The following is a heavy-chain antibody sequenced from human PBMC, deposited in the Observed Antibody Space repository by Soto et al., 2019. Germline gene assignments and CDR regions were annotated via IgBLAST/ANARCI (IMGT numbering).Heavy chain of an antibody. CDR1: GYTFTSYY. V-gene: IGHV1-46*01. J-gene: IGHJ5*02. Sequence: ASVKVSCKASGYTFTSYYMHWVRQAPGQGLEWMGIINPSGGSTSYAQKFQGRVTITADESTSTVYMELSSLRSEDTAVYYCARGGEQWLVQDWFDPWGQGTLVTVSS. D-gene: IGHD6-19*01. CDR2: INPSGGST. CDR3: ARGGEQWLVQDWFDP.